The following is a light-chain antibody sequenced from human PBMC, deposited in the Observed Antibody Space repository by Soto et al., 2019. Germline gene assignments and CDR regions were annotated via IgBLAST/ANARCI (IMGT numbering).Light chain of an antibody. V-gene: IGKV3-15*01. Sequence: IMMTRYPATLSVSPGERSTLSCRASQNILNNLAWYQQKPGQAPRLLVYGASTRATDAPPRFRGSGSGTEFSLTISSLQSEDFGTYYCQQYSSWPRTFGQGTKVDIK. CDR3: QQYSSWPRT. J-gene: IGKJ1*01. CDR1: QNILNN. CDR2: GAS.